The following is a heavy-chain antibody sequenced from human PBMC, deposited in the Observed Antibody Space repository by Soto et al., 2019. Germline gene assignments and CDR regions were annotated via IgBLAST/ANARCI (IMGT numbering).Heavy chain of an antibody. CDR1: GYTXTSYG. Sequence: SVKVSCKASGYTXTSYGISWVRQAPGQRLKRKRWISAYNGNTNYAQKLQGRVTMTTDTSTSTAYMELRSLRSDDTAVYYCARDQSITIFGVVIPDASDYWGQGTLVTVSS. CDR3: ARDQSITIFGVVIPDASDY. CDR2: ISAYNGNT. J-gene: IGHJ4*02. V-gene: IGHV1-18*01. D-gene: IGHD3-3*01.